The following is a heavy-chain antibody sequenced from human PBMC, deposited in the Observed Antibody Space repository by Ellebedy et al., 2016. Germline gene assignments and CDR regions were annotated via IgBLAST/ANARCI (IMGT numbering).Heavy chain of an antibody. Sequence: SETLSLXXAVYSGSFSGYYWSWIRQPPGKGLELIGEINHAGSTHYNPSLKSRVTVSIDTSKNQFSLKLRSVTAADTAVYYCARKGPFSYYDFWSDYYAFDIWGQGTMVTVSS. CDR1: SGSFSGYY. CDR2: INHAGST. D-gene: IGHD3-3*01. J-gene: IGHJ3*02. CDR3: ARKGPFSYYDFWSDYYAFDI. V-gene: IGHV4-34*01.